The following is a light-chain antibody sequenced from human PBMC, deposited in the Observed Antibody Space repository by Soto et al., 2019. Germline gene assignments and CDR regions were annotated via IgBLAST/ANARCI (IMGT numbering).Light chain of an antibody. V-gene: IGKV1-13*02. J-gene: IGKJ4*01. Sequence: AIQLTQSPSSLSASVGDRVTITCRASQGISSALAWYQQKPGKAPKLLIYDASSLESGVPSRFSGSGSGTDLTIKISRMQTEDLATYYCQQFNSYRITFGGGTKV. CDR1: QGISSA. CDR2: DAS. CDR3: QQFNSYRIT.